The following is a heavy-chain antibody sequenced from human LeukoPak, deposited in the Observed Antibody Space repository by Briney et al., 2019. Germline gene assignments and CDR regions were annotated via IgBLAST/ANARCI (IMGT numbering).Heavy chain of an antibody. J-gene: IGHJ4*02. CDR1: GFPFSTYA. CDR3: AIDPNWGTHS. V-gene: IGHV3-23*01. Sequence: GGSLRLSCAASGFPFSTYAMSWVRQASGKGLERVSVISGSGGDTYYADSVKGRFTISGDNSKNTVYPQMNSLRVEDTAVYYCAIDPNWGTHSWGQGVLVTVSS. CDR2: ISGSGGDT. D-gene: IGHD7-27*01.